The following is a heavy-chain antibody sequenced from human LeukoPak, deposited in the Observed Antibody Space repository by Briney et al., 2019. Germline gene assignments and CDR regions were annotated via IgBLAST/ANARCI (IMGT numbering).Heavy chain of an antibody. Sequence: SETLSLTCAVYGGSFSGYYWSWIRQPPGKGLEWIGEINHSGSTNYNPSLKSRVTISVDTSKNQFSLKLSSVTAADTAVYYCAGHPDSSSWYTYWGQGTLVTVSS. CDR2: INHSGST. CDR3: AGHPDSSSWYTY. D-gene: IGHD6-13*01. CDR1: GGSFSGYY. J-gene: IGHJ4*02. V-gene: IGHV4-34*01.